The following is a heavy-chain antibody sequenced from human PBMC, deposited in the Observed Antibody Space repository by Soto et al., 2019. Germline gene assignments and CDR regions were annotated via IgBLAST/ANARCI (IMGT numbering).Heavy chain of an antibody. CDR3: ARSSGSPNSYYYYGMDV. CDR2: IYYSGST. D-gene: IGHD6-19*01. Sequence: PSETLSLTCTVSGGSISSGGYYWSWIRQHPGKGLEWIGYIYYSGSTYYNPSLKSRVTISVDTSKNQFSLKLSSVTAADTAVYYCARSSGSPNSYYYYGMDVWGQGTTVTVSS. V-gene: IGHV4-31*03. CDR1: GGSISSGGYY. J-gene: IGHJ6*02.